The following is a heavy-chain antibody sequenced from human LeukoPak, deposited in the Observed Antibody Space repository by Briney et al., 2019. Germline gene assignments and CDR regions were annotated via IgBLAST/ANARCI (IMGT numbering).Heavy chain of an antibody. CDR3: ARALRGYSPH. V-gene: IGHV3-23*01. D-gene: IGHD5-18*01. Sequence: PGGSLRLSCAASRFAFSSYAMTWVRQAPGKGLEWVSTISGSSGNTYYADSVKGRFTISRDNAKNSLYLQMNSLRAEDTAVYYCARALRGYSPHWGQGTLVTVSS. J-gene: IGHJ4*02. CDR1: RFAFSSYA. CDR2: ISGSSGNT.